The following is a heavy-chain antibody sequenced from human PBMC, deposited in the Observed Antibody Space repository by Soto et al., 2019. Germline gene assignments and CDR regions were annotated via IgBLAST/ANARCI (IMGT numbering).Heavy chain of an antibody. CDR2: ISYDGSNK. J-gene: IGHJ4*02. CDR1: GFTFSSYA. CDR3: ARGGLGTVVTPENS. D-gene: IGHD2-21*02. V-gene: IGHV3-30-3*01. Sequence: QVQLVESGGGVVQPGRSLRLSCAASGFTFSSYAMHWVRQAPGKGLEWVALISYDGSNKYYADSVKGRFTISRDNSKNTLYLHMNSLRAEDTAVYYCARGGLGTVVTPENSWGQGPLVTVSS.